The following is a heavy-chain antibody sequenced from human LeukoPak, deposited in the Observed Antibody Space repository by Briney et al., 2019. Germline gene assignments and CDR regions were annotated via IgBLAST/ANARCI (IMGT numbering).Heavy chain of an antibody. CDR1: GFTFSDYY. CDR2: IYYSGST. CDR3: ARLTGYSSESWFDP. D-gene: IGHD3-9*01. V-gene: IGHV4-59*01. J-gene: IGHJ5*02. Sequence: LRLSCAASGFTFSDYYMSWIRQAPGKGLEWIGYIYYSGSTNYNPSLKSRVTISVDTSKNQFSLKLRSVTAADTAVYYCARLTGYSSESWFDPWGQGTLVTVAS.